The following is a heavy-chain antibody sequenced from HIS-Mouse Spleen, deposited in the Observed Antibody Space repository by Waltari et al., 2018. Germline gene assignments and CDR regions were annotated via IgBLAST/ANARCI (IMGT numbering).Heavy chain of an antibody. Sequence: QLQLQESGPGLVKPSETLSLTCTVSGGSISSSRSYWGGIRQPPGKGLEWIGSIYYSRSTYYNPSLKSRVTISVDTSKNQFSLKLSSVTAADTAVYYCAREIPYSSSWYDWYFDLWGRGTLVTVSS. CDR1: GGSISSSRSY. CDR2: IYYSRST. CDR3: AREIPYSSSWYDWYFDL. D-gene: IGHD6-13*01. V-gene: IGHV4-39*07. J-gene: IGHJ2*01.